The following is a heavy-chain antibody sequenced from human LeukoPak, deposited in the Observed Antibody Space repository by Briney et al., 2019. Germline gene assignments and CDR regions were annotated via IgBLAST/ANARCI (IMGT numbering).Heavy chain of an antibody. J-gene: IGHJ6*04. D-gene: IGHD3-10*01. V-gene: IGHV1-69*01. CDR1: GGTFSSYA. Sequence: ASVKVSCKASGGTFSSYAISWVRQAPGQGLEWMGGIIPIFGTANYAQKFQGRVTITADESTGTAYMELSSLRSEDTAVYYCASPGSGSSDYYYYGMDVWGKGTTVTVSS. CDR3: ASPGSGSSDYYYYGMDV. CDR2: IIPIFGTA.